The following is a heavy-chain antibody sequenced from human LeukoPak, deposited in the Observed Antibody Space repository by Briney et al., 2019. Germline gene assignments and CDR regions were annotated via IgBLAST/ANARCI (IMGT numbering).Heavy chain of an antibody. CDR3: ARDRNYLFDF. V-gene: IGHV4-59*12. CDR2: IYYSGST. Sequence: SETLSLTCSVSGGSMSSYYWSWIRQPPGKGLDWIGYIYYSGSTNYNPSLKSRVTVSVDTSKNQFSLNLTSVTAADTAVYYCARDRNYLFDFWGQGTLVTVSS. D-gene: IGHD1-7*01. CDR1: GGSMSSYY. J-gene: IGHJ4*02.